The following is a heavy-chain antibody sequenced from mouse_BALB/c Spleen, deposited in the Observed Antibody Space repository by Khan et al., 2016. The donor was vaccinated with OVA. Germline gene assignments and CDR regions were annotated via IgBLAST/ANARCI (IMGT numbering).Heavy chain of an antibody. Sequence: QVQLQQSGAELARPGASVKLSCKASGYSFTDYYINWVKQRTGQGLEWIGEISPGSGDTYYNEKFKGKAKLTADKSSSTAYMQLSSLTSEASAVYVCARRNYFGYTFAYWGQGTLVTVSA. CDR1: GYSFTDYY. J-gene: IGHJ3*01. V-gene: IGHV1-77*01. CDR3: ARRNYFGYTFAY. CDR2: ISPGSGDT. D-gene: IGHD1-2*01.